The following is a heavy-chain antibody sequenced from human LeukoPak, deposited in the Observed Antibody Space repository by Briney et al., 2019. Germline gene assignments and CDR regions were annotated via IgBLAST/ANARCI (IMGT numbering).Heavy chain of an antibody. CDR3: AKVQQLVLGLGYYYGMDV. V-gene: IGHV3-23*01. D-gene: IGHD6-13*01. J-gene: IGHJ6*02. CDR2: ISGSGGST. Sequence: PGGSLRLSCAASGFTFSSYAMRWVRQAPGKGLEWVAAISGSGGSTYYADSVKGRFTISRDNSKNTLYLQMNSLRAEDTAVYYCAKVQQLVLGLGYYYGMDVWGQGTTVTVSS. CDR1: GFTFSSYA.